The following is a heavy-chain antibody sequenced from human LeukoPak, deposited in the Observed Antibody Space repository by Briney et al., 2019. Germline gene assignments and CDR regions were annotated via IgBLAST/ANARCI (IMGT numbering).Heavy chain of an antibody. V-gene: IGHV3-30-3*01. Sequence: GGSLRRSCAASGFTFSSYARHWVRQAPGKGLEWVAVISYDGSNKYYADSVKGRFTISRDNSKNTLYLQMNSLRAEDTAVYYCAREYSSSSDYWGQGTLVTVSS. CDR3: AREYSSSSDY. D-gene: IGHD6-6*01. J-gene: IGHJ4*02. CDR1: GFTFSSYA. CDR2: ISYDGSNK.